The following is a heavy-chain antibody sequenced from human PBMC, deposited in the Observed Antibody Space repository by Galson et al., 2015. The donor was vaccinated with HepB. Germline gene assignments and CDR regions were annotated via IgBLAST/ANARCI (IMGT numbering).Heavy chain of an antibody. J-gene: IGHJ6*02. D-gene: IGHD1-26*01. CDR2: IYSGGNT. CDR3: ARDSGSGSYYYYYGMDV. Sequence: SLRLSCAASGFTVSSNYMSWVRQAPGKGLEWVSIIYSGGNTYFADSVKGRFTISRDNSKNTLYLLMNSLRTEDTAVYYCARDSGSGSYYYYYGMDVWGQGTTVTVSS. CDR1: GFTVSSNY. V-gene: IGHV3-66*02.